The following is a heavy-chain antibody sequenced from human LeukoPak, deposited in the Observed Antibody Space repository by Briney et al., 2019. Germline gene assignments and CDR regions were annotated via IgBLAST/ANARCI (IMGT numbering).Heavy chain of an antibody. CDR1: GYTFTDYY. CDR3: ATDLSVAESVRGHTDV. Sequence: AATVKISCKVSGYTFTDYYMHWVQQAPGKGLEWMGLVDPEDGETIYAEKFQGRVTITADTSTDTAYMELSSLRSEDTAVYYCATDLSVAESVRGHTDVWGKGTTVTVSS. CDR2: VDPEDGET. V-gene: IGHV1-69-2*01. D-gene: IGHD2-21*01. J-gene: IGHJ6*03.